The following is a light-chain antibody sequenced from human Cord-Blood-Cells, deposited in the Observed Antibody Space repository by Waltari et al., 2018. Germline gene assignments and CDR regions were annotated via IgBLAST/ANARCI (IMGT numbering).Light chain of an antibody. J-gene: IGLJ2*01. CDR1: SLRSSY. Sequence: SSELTQDPAVSVALGQTVRITCHGDSLRSSYASWYQQKPGQAPVIVIYGKNNRPSGIPDRFSGSSSGNTASLTITGAQAEDEADYYCNSRDSSGNHLVFGGGTKLTVL. CDR3: NSRDSSGNHLV. CDR2: GKN. V-gene: IGLV3-19*01.